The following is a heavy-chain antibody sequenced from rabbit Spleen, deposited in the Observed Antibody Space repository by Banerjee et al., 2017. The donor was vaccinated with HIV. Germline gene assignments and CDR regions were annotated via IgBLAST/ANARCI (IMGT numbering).Heavy chain of an antibody. CDR3: ARDSGTSFSSYGMDL. Sequence: QEQLEESGGGLVKPGGTLTLTCTASGVSFSDNHYMCWVRQAPGKGLELIACIYTTTGNTWYASWVNGRFTISRSISLNTVDLKMTSLTAADTATYFCARDSGTSFSSYGMDLWGQGTLVTVS. D-gene: IGHD8-1*01. CDR1: GVSFSDNHY. J-gene: IGHJ6*01. CDR2: IYTTTGNT. V-gene: IGHV1S43*01.